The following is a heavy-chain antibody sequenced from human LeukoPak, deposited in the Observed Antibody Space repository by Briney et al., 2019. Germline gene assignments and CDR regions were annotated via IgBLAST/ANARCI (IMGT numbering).Heavy chain of an antibody. J-gene: IGHJ4*02. V-gene: IGHV3-30*18. Sequence: PGRSLRLSCAASGFTFSSYGMHWVRQAPGKGLEWVAVISYDGSNKYYADSVKGRFTISRDNSKNTLYLQMNSLRAEDTAVYYCANAEMATWGQGTLVTVSS. D-gene: IGHD5-24*01. CDR2: ISYDGSNK. CDR1: GFTFSSYG. CDR3: ANAEMAT.